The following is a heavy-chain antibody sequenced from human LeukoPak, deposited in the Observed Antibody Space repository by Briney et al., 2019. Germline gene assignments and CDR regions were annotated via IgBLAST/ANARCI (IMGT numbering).Heavy chain of an antibody. CDR2: ILPDGRDT. CDR1: GYTFAAHH. CDR3: SGRYGPGPV. Sequence: ASVKVSCKASGYTFAAHHIHWVRQAPGQGLEWMGWILPDGRDTKYSQKFQDRMTLTTDTSTNTAYMELSRLIPNDTAVYYCSGRYGPGPVWGQGTLISASP. V-gene: IGHV1-2*02. D-gene: IGHD3-10*01. J-gene: IGHJ4*02.